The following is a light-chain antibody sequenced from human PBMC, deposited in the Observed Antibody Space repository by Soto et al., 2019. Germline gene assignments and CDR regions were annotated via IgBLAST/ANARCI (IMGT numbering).Light chain of an antibody. CDR3: AGWDDSLNGPV. CDR1: SSNIGRNT. V-gene: IGLV1-44*01. Sequence: QSVLTQPPSASGTPGQRVTISCSGSSSNIGRNTVNWYQQLPGTDPKLLIYSNNQRPSGVPDRFSGYKSGTSGSLAISGLQSEDEADYYCAGWDDSLNGPVFGGGTKLTVL. J-gene: IGLJ2*01. CDR2: SNN.